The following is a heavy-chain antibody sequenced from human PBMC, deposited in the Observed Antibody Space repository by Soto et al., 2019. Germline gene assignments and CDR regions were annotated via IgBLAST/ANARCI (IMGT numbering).Heavy chain of an antibody. CDR2: ISSSGSTI. Sequence: PGGSLRLSCAASGFTFSSYEMNWVRQAPGKGLEWVSYISSSGSTIYYADSVKGRFTISRDNAKNSLYLQMNSLRAEDTAVYYCARVTVGARRPYFDYWGQGTLVTVSS. D-gene: IGHD1-26*01. CDR3: ARVTVGARRPYFDY. CDR1: GFTFSSYE. V-gene: IGHV3-48*03. J-gene: IGHJ4*02.